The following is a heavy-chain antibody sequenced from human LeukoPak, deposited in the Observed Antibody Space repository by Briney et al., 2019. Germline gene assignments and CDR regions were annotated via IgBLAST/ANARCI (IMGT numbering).Heavy chain of an antibody. CDR2: ISGTGGST. CDR1: GFTFSSYA. J-gene: IGHJ4*02. Sequence: GGSLRLSCAASGFTFSSYAMSWVRQAPGKGLEWVSAISGTGGSTYYADSVKGRFTISRDSSKNTLYLQMNSLRAEDTAVYYCAKETAEMATISHSDYWGQGTLVTVSS. D-gene: IGHD5-24*01. CDR3: AKETAEMATISHSDY. V-gene: IGHV3-23*01.